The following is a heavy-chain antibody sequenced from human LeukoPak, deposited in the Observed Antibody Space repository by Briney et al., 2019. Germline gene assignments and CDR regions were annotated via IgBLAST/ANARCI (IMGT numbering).Heavy chain of an antibody. V-gene: IGHV4-39*07. Sequence: PSETLSLTCTVSGGSISSSSYYWGWIRQTPGKGLEWIGSINYSGTTYYNPSLKSRVTVSADTSRNQFSLKLSSVTAADTAVYYCARVDIVVVPSASFDYWGQGTLVTVSS. CDR2: INYSGTT. J-gene: IGHJ4*02. D-gene: IGHD2-2*01. CDR3: ARVDIVVVPSASFDY. CDR1: GGSISSSSYY.